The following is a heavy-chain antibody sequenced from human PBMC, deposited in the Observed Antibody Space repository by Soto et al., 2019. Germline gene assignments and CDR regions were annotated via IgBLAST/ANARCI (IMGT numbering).Heavy chain of an antibody. CDR2: ISAYNGNT. CDR1: GYTFTSYG. J-gene: IGHJ4*02. CDR3: ARDAGDYYYDSSGYPNFDY. V-gene: IGHV1-18*01. D-gene: IGHD3-22*01. Sequence: QVQLVQSGAEVKKPGASVKVSCKASGYTFTSYGISWVRQAPGQGLEWMGWISAYNGNTNYAQKHQGRVTMPTDTTTSTAYMELRSLRSDDTAVYYCARDAGDYYYDSSGYPNFDYWGQGTLVTVSS.